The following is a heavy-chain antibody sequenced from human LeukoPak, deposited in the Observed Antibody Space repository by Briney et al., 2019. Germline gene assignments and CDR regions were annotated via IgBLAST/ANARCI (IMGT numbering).Heavy chain of an antibody. CDR3: ARGKVRIYYDSSGYYSPFDY. CDR2: INHSGST. J-gene: IGHJ4*02. Sequence: SETLSLTCAVYGGSFSGYYWSGIRQPPGKGLEWIGEINHSGSTNYNPSLKSRVTISVDTSRNQFSLKLSSVTAADTAVYYCARGKVRIYYDSSGYYSPFDYWGQGTLVTVSS. CDR1: GGSFSGYY. V-gene: IGHV4-34*01. D-gene: IGHD3-22*01.